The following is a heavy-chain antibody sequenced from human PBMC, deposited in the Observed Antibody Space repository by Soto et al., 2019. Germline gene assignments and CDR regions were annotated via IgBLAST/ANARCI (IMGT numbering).Heavy chain of an antibody. V-gene: IGHV1-3*01. J-gene: IGHJ6*01. CDR2: INAGNGNT. CDR3: AESIAPISIYYGMDA. CDR1: GYTFTSYA. D-gene: IGHD6-6*01. Sequence: ASVKVSCKASGYTFTSYAMHWVRQAPGQRLEWMGWINAGNGNTKYSQKFQGRVTITRDTSASTAYMEMSSLRSEDPAVYYCAESIAPISIYYGMDAWGQVTTVTVSS.